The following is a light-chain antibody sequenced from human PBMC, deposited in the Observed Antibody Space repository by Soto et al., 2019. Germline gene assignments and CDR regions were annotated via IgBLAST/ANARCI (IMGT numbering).Light chain of an antibody. CDR2: DVS. Sequence: QSALTQPASVSGSPGQSITISCTGTSSDVGGYNYVSWYQQHPGKAPKLMIYDVSNRPSGVSNRFSGTKSGNTASLTISGLQAEDEADYYCSSYTSSSHYVVFGGGTKVTLL. V-gene: IGLV2-14*01. CDR3: SSYTSSSHYVV. CDR1: SSDVGGYNY. J-gene: IGLJ2*01.